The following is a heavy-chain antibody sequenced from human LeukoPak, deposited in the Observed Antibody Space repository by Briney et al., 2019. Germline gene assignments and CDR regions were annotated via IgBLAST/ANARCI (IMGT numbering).Heavy chain of an antibody. D-gene: IGHD5-24*01. CDR2: ISYDGSNK. V-gene: IGHV3-30*18. CDR1: GFTFSSYG. Sequence: GGSLRLSCAASGFTFSSYGMHWVRQAPGKGLEWVAVISYDGSNKYYADSVKGRFTISRDNSKNTLYLQMNSLRVEDTAVYYCAKDYGDGYNGWGQGTLVTVSS. J-gene: IGHJ4*02. CDR3: AKDYGDGYNG.